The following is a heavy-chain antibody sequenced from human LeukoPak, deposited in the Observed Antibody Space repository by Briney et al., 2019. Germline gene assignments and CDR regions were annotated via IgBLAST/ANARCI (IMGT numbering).Heavy chain of an antibody. Sequence: GGSLRLSCAASGFTFSTYWMSWVRQAPGKGLEWVAVIWYDGSNKYYADSVKGRFTISRDNSKNTLYLQMNSLRAEDTAVYYCARDRGVFVVVSLFDYWGQGTLVTVSS. CDR2: IWYDGSNK. CDR3: ARDRGVFVVVSLFDY. J-gene: IGHJ4*02. V-gene: IGHV3-33*08. CDR1: GFTFSTYW. D-gene: IGHD3-22*01.